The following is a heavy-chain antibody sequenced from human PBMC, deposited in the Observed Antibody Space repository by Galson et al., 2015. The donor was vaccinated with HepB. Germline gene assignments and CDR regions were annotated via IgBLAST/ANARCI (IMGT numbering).Heavy chain of an antibody. CDR3: AKPVSSSSSRDY. CDR1: GFTFSSYA. D-gene: IGHD6-6*01. Sequence: SLRLSCAASGFTFSSYAMSWVRQAPGKGLEWVSAISGSGGSTYYADSVKGRFTISRDNSKNTLYLQMNSLRAEDTAVYYCAKPVSSSSSRDYWGQGTLVTVSS. CDR2: ISGSGGST. J-gene: IGHJ4*02. V-gene: IGHV3-23*01.